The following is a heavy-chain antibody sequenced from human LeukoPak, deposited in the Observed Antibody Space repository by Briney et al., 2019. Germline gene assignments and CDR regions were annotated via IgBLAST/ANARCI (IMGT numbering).Heavy chain of an antibody. J-gene: IGHJ6*02. V-gene: IGHV3-33*01. CDR1: GFTFSSFS. D-gene: IGHD3-9*01. Sequence: GRSLRLSCAASGFTFSSFSMHWVRQAPGRGLEWVAVIWYDGSKKYYADSVKGRFTISRDNSKNTLYLQMNALRAEDTAVYYCARVANITTFGMDVWGQGTTVTVSS. CDR3: ARVANITTFGMDV. CDR2: IWYDGSKK.